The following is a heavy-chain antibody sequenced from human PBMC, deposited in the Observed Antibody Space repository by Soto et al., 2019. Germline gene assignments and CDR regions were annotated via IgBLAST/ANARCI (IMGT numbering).Heavy chain of an antibody. V-gene: IGHV4-39*07. Sequence: SETLSLTCTVSGCFIRSSRYYWGWIRQPPGKGLEWIGEINHSGSTNYNPSLKSRVTISVDTSKNQFSLKLSSVTAADTAVYYCARVGIAAPREDRSNWFDPWGQGTLVTVSS. CDR3: ARVGIAAPREDRSNWFDP. CDR2: INHSGST. CDR1: GCFIRSSRYY. J-gene: IGHJ5*02. D-gene: IGHD6-13*01.